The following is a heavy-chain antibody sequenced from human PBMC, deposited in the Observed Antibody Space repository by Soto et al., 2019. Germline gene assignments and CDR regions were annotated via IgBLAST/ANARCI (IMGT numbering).Heavy chain of an antibody. Sequence: SETLSLTCTVSGASISSYYWSWIRQPPGKGLEWIGYIYYSGSTNYNPSLKSRVTISVDTSKNQFSLKLSSVTAADTAVYYCARLDSSGYYYGYYFDYWGQGTLVTVSS. D-gene: IGHD3-22*01. CDR2: IYYSGST. CDR1: GASISSYY. CDR3: ARLDSSGYYYGYYFDY. V-gene: IGHV4-59*12. J-gene: IGHJ4*02.